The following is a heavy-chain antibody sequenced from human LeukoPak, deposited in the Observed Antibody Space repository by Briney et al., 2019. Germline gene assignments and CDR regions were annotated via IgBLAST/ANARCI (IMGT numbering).Heavy chain of an antibody. Sequence: SGPTRVNPTQTLTLTCTFSGFSLSTSGVGVGWIRQPPGKALEWLALISWNDDKRYSPSLKSRLTITKDTSTNKVVLTMTNMDPVDTATYSCAQRLSLLSSTSCPVYYHYYKMDGWGKGATVTASS. CDR3: AQRLSLLSSTSCPVYYHYYKMDG. CDR2: ISWNDDK. V-gene: IGHV2-5*01. D-gene: IGHD2-2*01. J-gene: IGHJ6*03. CDR1: GFSLSTSGVG.